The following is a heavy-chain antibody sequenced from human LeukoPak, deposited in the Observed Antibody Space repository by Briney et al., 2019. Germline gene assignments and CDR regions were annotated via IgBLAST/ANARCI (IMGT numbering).Heavy chain of an antibody. CDR3: ARVGITMVRTDAFDI. Sequence: GETLRLSCAASGITLNSYWMHWVRQAPGKGLVWVSRINSEGSTTSYADSVKGRFTISRDNAKNTLYLQMNSLRAEDTAVYYCARVGITMVRTDAFDIWGLGTMVTVSS. D-gene: IGHD3-10*01. V-gene: IGHV3-74*01. CDR1: GITLNSYW. J-gene: IGHJ3*02. CDR2: INSEGSTT.